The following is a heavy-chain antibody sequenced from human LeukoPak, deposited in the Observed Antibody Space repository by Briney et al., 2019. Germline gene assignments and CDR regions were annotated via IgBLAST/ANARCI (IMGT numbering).Heavy chain of an antibody. CDR2: ISSGSSYI. CDR3: AKDVGKWESLHFFDY. CDR1: GFTFSSYT. D-gene: IGHD1-26*01. Sequence: GGSLRLSCAASGFTFSSYTMNWVRQAPGKGLEGVSSISSGSSYIYYADSVTGRFTISRDNSRNTLYLQMNSLRGDDTAVYYCAKDVGKWESLHFFDYWGQGTLVTVSS. J-gene: IGHJ4*02. V-gene: IGHV3-21*04.